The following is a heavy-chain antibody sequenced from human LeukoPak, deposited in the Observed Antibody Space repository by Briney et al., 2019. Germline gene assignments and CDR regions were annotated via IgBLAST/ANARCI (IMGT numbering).Heavy chain of an antibody. V-gene: IGHV3-23*01. CDR3: AKERIAARGFPHPFDY. CDR1: GFTFSSYA. Sequence: GGSLRLSCAASGFTFSSYAMSWVRQAPGKGLEWVSAISGSGGSTYYADSVKGRFTMSRDNSKNTLYLQMHSLRAEDTAVYYCAKERIAARGFPHPFDYWGQGTLVTVSS. CDR2: ISGSGGST. D-gene: IGHD6-6*01. J-gene: IGHJ4*02.